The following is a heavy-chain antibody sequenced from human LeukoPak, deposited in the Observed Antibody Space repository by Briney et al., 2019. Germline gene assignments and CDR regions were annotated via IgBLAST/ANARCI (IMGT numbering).Heavy chain of an antibody. V-gene: IGHV3-53*01. CDR2: IYSGGST. J-gene: IGHJ4*02. Sequence: GGSLRLSCAASGFTVSNNYMSWVRQAPGKGLEWVSVIYSGGSTYYADSVKGRFTISGDNSKNTLYLQMNSLRAEDTAVYYCARARRYGDYGYWGQGTLVTVSS. CDR1: GFTVSNNY. CDR3: ARARRYGDYGY. D-gene: IGHD4-17*01.